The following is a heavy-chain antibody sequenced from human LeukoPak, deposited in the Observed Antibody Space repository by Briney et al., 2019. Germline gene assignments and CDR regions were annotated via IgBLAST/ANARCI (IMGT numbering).Heavy chain of an antibody. CDR3: AKYYGSGSYYHYFDY. J-gene: IGHJ4*02. V-gene: IGHV3-23*01. Sequence: PGGSLRLSCAASGFTFSNYAMSWVRQAPGKGLEWVSAISGSGGSTYYADSVKGRFTISRDNFKNTLYLQMNSLRAEDTAVYYCAKYYGSGSYYHYFDYWGQGTLVTVSS. CDR1: GFTFSNYA. CDR2: ISGSGGST. D-gene: IGHD3-10*01.